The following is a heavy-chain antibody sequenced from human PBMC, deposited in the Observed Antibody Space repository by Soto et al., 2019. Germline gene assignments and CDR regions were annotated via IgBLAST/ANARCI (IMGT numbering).Heavy chain of an antibody. V-gene: IGHV4-59*01. Sequence: SETLSLTCTVSGGSISGYYWSGIRQPPGKGLEWIGYIYYSGSTNYNPSLKSRVTISVDTSKNQFSLKLSSVTAADTAVYYCARGDYYGWFDPWGQGTLVTVSS. CDR3: ARGDYYGWFDP. D-gene: IGHD3-10*01. J-gene: IGHJ5*02. CDR1: GGSISGYY. CDR2: IYYSGST.